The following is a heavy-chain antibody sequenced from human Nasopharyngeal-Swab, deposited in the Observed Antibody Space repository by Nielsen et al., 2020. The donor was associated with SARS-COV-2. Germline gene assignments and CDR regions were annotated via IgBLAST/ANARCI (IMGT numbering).Heavy chain of an antibody. CDR2: ISELGSGI. Sequence: GGSLRLSCAASGFSITTYGMTWVRQAPGKGLEWVSGISELGSGIYYADSVKGRFTISRDNSKNTLYLQMNSLRAEDTAVYYCARYDDYYDSSGYAYWGQGTLVTVSS. CDR3: ARYDDYYDSSGYAY. D-gene: IGHD3-22*01. V-gene: IGHV3-23*01. CDR1: GFSITTYG. J-gene: IGHJ4*02.